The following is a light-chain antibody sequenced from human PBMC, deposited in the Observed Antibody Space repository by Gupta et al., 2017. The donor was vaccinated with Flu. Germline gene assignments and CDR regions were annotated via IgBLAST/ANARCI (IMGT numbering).Light chain of an antibody. V-gene: IGLV1-40*01. Sequence: QSVLTQPPSVSGAPGQRVTISCTGRSSNIGAGYDVHWYQHLPGTAPKLLIYKNTNRPSGVPDRFSGSKSGTSASLAISGLQAEDEADYYYQSYDSSLSAYVFGAGTKVTVL. J-gene: IGLJ1*01. CDR2: KNT. CDR3: QSYDSSLSAYV. CDR1: SSNIGAGYD.